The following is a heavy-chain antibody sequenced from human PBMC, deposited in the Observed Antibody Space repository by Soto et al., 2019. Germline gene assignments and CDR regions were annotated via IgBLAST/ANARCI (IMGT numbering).Heavy chain of an antibody. CDR3: ARDLSRYDFWSGYSYYYGMDV. Sequence: VASVKVSCKASGYTFTSYYMHWVRQAPGQGLEWMGIINPSGGSTSYAQKFQGRVTMTRDTSTSTVYMELSSLRSEDTAVYYCARDLSRYDFWSGYSYYYGMDVWGQGTTVTVSS. J-gene: IGHJ6*02. D-gene: IGHD3-3*01. CDR2: INPSGGST. V-gene: IGHV1-46*01. CDR1: GYTFTSYY.